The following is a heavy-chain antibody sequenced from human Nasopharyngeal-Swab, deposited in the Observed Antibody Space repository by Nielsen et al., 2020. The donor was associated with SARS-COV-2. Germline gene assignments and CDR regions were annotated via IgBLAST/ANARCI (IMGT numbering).Heavy chain of an antibody. D-gene: IGHD4-17*01. J-gene: IGHJ4*02. V-gene: IGHV3-74*01. CDR3: AIISHDYGDFFDY. CDR2: INSDGSST. CDR1: GFTFSSYW. Sequence: GGSLRLSCAASGFTFSSYWMHWVRQAPGKGLVWVSRINSDGSSTSYADSVKGRFTISRDNAKNTLHLQMNSLRAEDTAVYYCAIISHDYGDFFDYWGQGTLVTVSS.